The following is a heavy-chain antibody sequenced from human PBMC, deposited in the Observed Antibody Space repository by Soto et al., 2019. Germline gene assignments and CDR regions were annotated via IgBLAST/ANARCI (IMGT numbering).Heavy chain of an antibody. CDR3: ERSIASGWYIDY. CDR1: GYTFTNYA. CDR2: IIAGNGNT. D-gene: IGHD6-19*01. J-gene: IGHJ4*01. V-gene: IGHV1-3*01. Sequence: ASVKVSCKASGYTFTNYAIHWVRQAPGHRLEWMGWIIAGNGNTKYSQKFQGRATITRDTSASTAYMDLSSLTSEDTAVYYCERSIASGWYIDYWGNGPPVTAPQ.